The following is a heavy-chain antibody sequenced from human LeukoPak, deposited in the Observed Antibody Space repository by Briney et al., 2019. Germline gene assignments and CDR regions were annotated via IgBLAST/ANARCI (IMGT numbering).Heavy chain of an antibody. Sequence: PSETLSLTCAVYGGSFSGYYWSWIRQPPGKGLEWIGEINHSGSTNYNPSLKSRVTMSVDTSKNQFSLKLSSVTAADTAVYYCARGISSSWSDVWGQGTLVTVSS. CDR2: INHSGST. CDR3: ARGISSSWSDV. V-gene: IGHV4-34*01. CDR1: GGSFSGYY. D-gene: IGHD6-13*01. J-gene: IGHJ4*02.